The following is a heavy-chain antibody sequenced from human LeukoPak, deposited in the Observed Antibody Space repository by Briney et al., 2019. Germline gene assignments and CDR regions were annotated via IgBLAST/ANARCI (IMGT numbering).Heavy chain of an antibody. CDR1: GGTFSSYA. Sequence: APVKVSCKASGGTFSSYAISWVRQAPGQGLEWMGGIIPIFGTANYAQKFQGRVTITADESTSTAYMELSSLRSEDTAVYYCATGYCSSTSCYQNYWGQGTLVTVSS. CDR2: IIPIFGTA. CDR3: ATGYCSSTSCYQNY. D-gene: IGHD2-2*01. V-gene: IGHV1-69*13. J-gene: IGHJ4*02.